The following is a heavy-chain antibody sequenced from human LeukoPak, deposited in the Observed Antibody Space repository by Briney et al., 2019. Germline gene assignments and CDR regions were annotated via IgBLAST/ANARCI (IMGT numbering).Heavy chain of an antibody. CDR2: ISSSSSYI. D-gene: IGHD4-11*01. V-gene: IGHV3-21*01. Sequence: GGSLRLSCAASGFTFSSYSMNWVRQAPGKGLEWVSSISSSSSYIYYADSVKGRFTISRDNAKNSLYVQMNSLRAEDTAVYYCARGPYSGLFDYWGQGTLVTVSS. CDR3: ARGPYSGLFDY. CDR1: GFTFSSYS. J-gene: IGHJ4*02.